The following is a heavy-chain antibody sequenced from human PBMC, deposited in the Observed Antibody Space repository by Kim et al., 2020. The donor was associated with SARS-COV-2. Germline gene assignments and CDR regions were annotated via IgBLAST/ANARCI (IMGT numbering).Heavy chain of an antibody. J-gene: IGHJ4*02. Sequence: SYAQKFQGRVTVTRDTSTSTVNMELSSLRSEGTAMYYCAREVRTGVGVMPHWGQGSLVTVSS. V-gene: IGHV1-46*01. CDR3: AREVRTGVGVMPH. D-gene: IGHD3-16*01.